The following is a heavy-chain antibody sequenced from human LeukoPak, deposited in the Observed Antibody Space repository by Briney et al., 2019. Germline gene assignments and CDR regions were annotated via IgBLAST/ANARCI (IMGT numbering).Heavy chain of an antibody. CDR2: IYTGGNT. D-gene: IGHD1-26*01. J-gene: IGHJ4*02. CDR1: GGSISGYY. CDR3: ARGSGSNYYDY. Sequence: SETLSLTCSVSGGSISGYYWNWIRQPAGKGLEWIGRIYTGGNTNYNPSLKSRVTMSVDTSKTQFSLNLASVTAADTAVYYCARGSGSNYYDYWGQGTLVTVSS. V-gene: IGHV4-4*07.